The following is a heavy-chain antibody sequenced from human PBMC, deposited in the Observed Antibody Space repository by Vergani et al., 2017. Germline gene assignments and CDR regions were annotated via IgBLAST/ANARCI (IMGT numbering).Heavy chain of an antibody. J-gene: IGHJ3*02. CDR2: IYPGDSDT. CDR3: ARQYCSSTSCERAFDI. D-gene: IGHD2-2*01. V-gene: IGHV5-51*01. Sequence: VQLVPSGAEVKKPGESLTISCKGSGYSFTSYWIGWVRQMPGKGLEWMGIIYPGDSDTRYSPSFQGQVTISADKSISTAYLQWSSLKASDTAMYYCARQYCSSTSCERAFDIWGQGTMVTVSS. CDR1: GYSFTSYW.